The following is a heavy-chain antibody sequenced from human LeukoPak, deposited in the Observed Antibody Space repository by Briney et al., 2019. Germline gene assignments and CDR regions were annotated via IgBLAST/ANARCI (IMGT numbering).Heavy chain of an antibody. CDR1: GFTFSTFA. J-gene: IGHJ4*02. V-gene: IGHV3-23*01. Sequence: GGSRRLSCAASGFTFSTFAMIWVRQPPGKGLEWVSSIFPSGGEIHYADSVRGRFTISRDNSKSTLSLQMNSLRAEDTAIYYCATYRQVLLPFESWGQGTLVTVSS. CDR2: IFPSGGEI. D-gene: IGHD2-8*02. CDR3: ATYRQVLLPFES.